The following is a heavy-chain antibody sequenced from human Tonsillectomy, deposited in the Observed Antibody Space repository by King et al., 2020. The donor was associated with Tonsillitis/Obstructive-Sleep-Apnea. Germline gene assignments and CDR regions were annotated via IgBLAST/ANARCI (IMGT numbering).Heavy chain of an antibody. D-gene: IGHD1-26*01. CDR1: GFTFSDHY. CDR3: ARVSGSYYLDY. V-gene: IGHV3-72*01. Sequence: VQLVESGGGLVQPGGSLRLSCAASGFTFSDHYMDWVRQAPGKGLEWVGRTRNKASSYSTEYAASVKGRFPISRDDSKNSLYLQVNTLRTDDTAVYYCARVSGSYYLDYWGQGSLVTVSS. J-gene: IGHJ4*02. CDR2: TRNKASSYST.